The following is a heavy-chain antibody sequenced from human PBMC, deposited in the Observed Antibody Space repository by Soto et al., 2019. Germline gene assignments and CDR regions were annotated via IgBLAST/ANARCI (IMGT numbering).Heavy chain of an antibody. V-gene: IGHV3-9*01. J-gene: IGHJ6*02. CDR1: GFTFDDYA. CDR3: AKNNGGSFYVMDV. D-gene: IGHD1-26*01. Sequence: EVQLVESGGGLVQPGRSLRLSCAASGFTFDDYAMHWVRQAPGKGLEWVSGISWNSGSIGYADSVKGRFTISRDNAKNSLYLQMNSLRAEDTALYYCAKNNGGSFYVMDVWGQGTTVTVSS. CDR2: ISWNSGSI.